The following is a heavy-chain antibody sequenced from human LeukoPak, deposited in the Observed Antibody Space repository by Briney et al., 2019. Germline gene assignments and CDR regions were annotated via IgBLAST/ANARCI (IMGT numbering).Heavy chain of an antibody. J-gene: IGHJ4*02. V-gene: IGHV4-34*01. Sequence: SETLSLTCAVYGGSFSGYYWSWIRQPPGKGLEWIGEINHSGSTNYNPSLKSRVTISVDTSKNQFSLKLSSVTAADTAVYYCARRRSLRPYSGGWSNFDYWGQGTLVTVSS. CDR1: GGSFSGYY. CDR2: INHSGST. CDR3: ARRRSLRPYSGGWSNFDY. D-gene: IGHD6-19*01.